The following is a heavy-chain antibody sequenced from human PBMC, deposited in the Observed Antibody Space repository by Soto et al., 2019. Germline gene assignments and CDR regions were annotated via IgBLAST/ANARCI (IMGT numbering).Heavy chain of an antibody. D-gene: IGHD2-21*02. CDR3: VRSRNPDCEFDY. J-gene: IGHJ4*01. V-gene: IGHV1-69*01. Sequence: QVQLVQSGAEVKKPGSSVKVSCQASGGTSSSYAISWVRQAPEQLLEGMAGIIPTFGTANYAQKIQGGVTITAEEAPSTAYMELSSLRCQDTAVYYCVRSRNPDCEFDYWGQGTLVPVSS. CDR2: IIPTFGTA. CDR1: GGTSSSYA.